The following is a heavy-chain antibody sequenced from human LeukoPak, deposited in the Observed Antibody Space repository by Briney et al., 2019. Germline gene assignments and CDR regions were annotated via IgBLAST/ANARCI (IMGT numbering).Heavy chain of an antibody. D-gene: IGHD2-2*02. J-gene: IGHJ4*02. CDR2: IIPIFGTA. V-gene: IGHV1-69*05. CDR3: ARGYCSSTSCYTPYYFDY. CDR1: GGTFSSYA. Sequence: SVKVSCKASGGTFSSYAISWVRQAPGQGPEWMGGIIPIFGTANYAQKFQGRVTITTDESTSTAYMELSSLRSEDTAVYYCARGYCSSTSCYTPYYFDYWGQGTLVTVSS.